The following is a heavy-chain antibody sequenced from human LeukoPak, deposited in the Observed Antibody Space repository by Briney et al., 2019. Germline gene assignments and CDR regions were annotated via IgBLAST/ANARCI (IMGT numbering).Heavy chain of an antibody. CDR2: IHYSGSS. J-gene: IGHJ4*02. CDR1: GGSISTYY. Sequence: SETLSLTCAVSGGSISTYYWSWIRQPPGKGLEWIGYIHYSGSSNYNPSLKSRVTISLDTSKNQFSLKLSSVTAADTAVYSCARGAAATYWGQGTLVTVSS. CDR3: ARGAAATY. D-gene: IGHD6-13*01. V-gene: IGHV4-59*01.